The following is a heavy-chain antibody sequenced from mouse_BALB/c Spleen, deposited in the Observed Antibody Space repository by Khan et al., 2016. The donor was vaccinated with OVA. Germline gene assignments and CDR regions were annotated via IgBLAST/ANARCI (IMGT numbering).Heavy chain of an antibody. D-gene: IGHD2-4*01. CDR1: GLSLINYG. CDR2: IWGDGTT. V-gene: IGHV2-3*01. CDR3: AINYAGLAWFTY. J-gene: IGHJ3*01. Sequence: QVQLKESGPGLVEPSQSLSITCTVSGLSLINYGVSWIRQPPGKGLEGRGGIWGDGTTNYHSTLQHRLSIITDNTNSQDFLQLTSLQTDDTATSFCAINYAGLAWFTYWGQGTLVTVSA.